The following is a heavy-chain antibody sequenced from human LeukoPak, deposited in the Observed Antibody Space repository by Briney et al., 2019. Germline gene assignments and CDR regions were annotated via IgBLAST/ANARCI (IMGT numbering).Heavy chain of an antibody. J-gene: IGHJ6*03. V-gene: IGHV1-18*01. CDR3: ARVVAAAGTWLYYYYMDV. D-gene: IGHD6-13*01. Sequence: ASVKASCKASGYTFTSYGISWVRQAPGQGLEWMGWISAYNGNTNYAQTLQGRVTMTTDTSTTTAYMELRSLRSDDTAVYYCARVVAAAGTWLYYYYMDVWGKGTTVTVSS. CDR1: GYTFTSYG. CDR2: ISAYNGNT.